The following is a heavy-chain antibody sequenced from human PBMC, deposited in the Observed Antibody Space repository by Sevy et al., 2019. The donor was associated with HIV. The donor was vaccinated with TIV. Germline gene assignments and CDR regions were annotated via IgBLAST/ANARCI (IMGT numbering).Heavy chain of an antibody. CDR2: IKQDGSKN. CDR1: GFTFSGYW. Sequence: GGSLRLACAASGFTFSGYWMSWVRQAPGKGLQWVANIKQDGSKNEFVDSVKGRFTISRDNPKNSLYLQMNSLRAEDTAVYYCAREGAGGFDYWDQGTLVTVSS. J-gene: IGHJ4*02. CDR3: AREGAGGFDY. V-gene: IGHV3-7*01. D-gene: IGHD2-15*01.